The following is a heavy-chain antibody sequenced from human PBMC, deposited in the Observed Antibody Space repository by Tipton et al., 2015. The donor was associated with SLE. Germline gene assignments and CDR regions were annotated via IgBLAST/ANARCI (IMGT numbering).Heavy chain of an antibody. J-gene: IGHJ4*02. Sequence: LRLSCAVYGGSFSDYYWTWIRQPPGKGLEWIGEINHSGNTNYSPSLKSRVIMSVDPSKNQFSLRLDSLTAADTAIYYCVRSSGYYIDFWGQGTLVTVSS. V-gene: IGHV4-34*01. D-gene: IGHD3-3*01. CDR3: VRSSGYYIDF. CDR1: GGSFSDYY. CDR2: INHSGNT.